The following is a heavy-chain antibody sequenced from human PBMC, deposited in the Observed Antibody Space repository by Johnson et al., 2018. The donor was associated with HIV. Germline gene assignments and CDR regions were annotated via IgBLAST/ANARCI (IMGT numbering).Heavy chain of an antibody. D-gene: IGHD1-14*01. CDR3: AKIRTSGTGDAFDI. J-gene: IGHJ3*02. CDR2: ISYDGRNK. CDR1: GIIFSHYG. Sequence: QVQLVESGGGVVQPGRSLRLSCAVSGIIFSHYGMHWVRQAPGKGLEWVALISYDGRNKYYTDSVKGRFTISRDNSKNTLYLQMDSLRAEDTAVYYCAKIRTSGTGDAFDIWGQGTMVTVSS. V-gene: IGHV3-30*18.